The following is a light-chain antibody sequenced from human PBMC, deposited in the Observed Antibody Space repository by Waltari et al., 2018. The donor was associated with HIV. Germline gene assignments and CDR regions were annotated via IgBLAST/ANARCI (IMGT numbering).Light chain of an antibody. J-gene: IGKJ1*01. V-gene: IGKV1-5*03. CDR1: QSVGPF. CDR2: QAS. Sequence: DIRLTQSPSTLSASAGARVAITCRAGQSVGPFLAWYQQKPGKPPKLLIFQASTLEGGVPSRFSGSVSGSDFTLTINGLQSDDFATYYCHQYASFSGTFGQGTKVELK. CDR3: HQYASFSGT.